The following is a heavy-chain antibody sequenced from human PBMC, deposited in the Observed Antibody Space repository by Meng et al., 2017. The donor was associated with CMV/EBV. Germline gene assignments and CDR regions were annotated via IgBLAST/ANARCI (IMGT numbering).Heavy chain of an antibody. J-gene: IGHJ3*02. V-gene: IGHV3-7*01. D-gene: IGHD3-22*01. CDR2: INQDGSEK. CDR1: GFTFSNYC. CDR3: AGRGGKYESNARLGAFDI. Sequence: GGSLRLSCAASGFTFSNYCMSWVRQAPGKGLEWVANINQDGSEKYYVDSVKGRFTISRDNAKNPLYLQMNSLRAEDTAVYYCAGRGGKYESNARLGAFDIWGQGTMVTVSS.